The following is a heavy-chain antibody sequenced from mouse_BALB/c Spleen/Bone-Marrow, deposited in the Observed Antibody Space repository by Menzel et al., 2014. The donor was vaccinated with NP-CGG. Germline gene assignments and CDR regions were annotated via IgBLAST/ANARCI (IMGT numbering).Heavy chain of an antibody. V-gene: IGHV5-6*01. J-gene: IGHJ4*01. Sequence: EVQLVESGGDLVKPGGSLKLSCAASGFTFSSYGMSWVRQTPDKSLEWVATISSGGSYTYYPDSVKGRFTISRDNAKNTLYLQMSSLKSEDTAMYYCASGNYYAMDYWGQGTSVTVSS. D-gene: IGHD1-1*01. CDR3: ASGNYYAMDY. CDR2: ISSGGSYT. CDR1: GFTFSSYG.